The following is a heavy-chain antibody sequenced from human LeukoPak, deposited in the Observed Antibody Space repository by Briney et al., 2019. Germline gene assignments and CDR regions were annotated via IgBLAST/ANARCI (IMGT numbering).Heavy chain of an antibody. D-gene: IGHD4-17*01. V-gene: IGHV4-4*07. J-gene: IGHJ4*02. CDR1: GHSINSRYY. CDR2: IYTSGST. Sequence: SETLSLTCTVSGHSINSRYYWSWIRQPAGKGLEWIGRIYTSGSTNYNPSPKSRVTMSVDTSKNQFSLKLSSVTAADTAVYYCAGDYGDYSFDYWGQGTLVTVSS. CDR3: AGDYGDYSFDY.